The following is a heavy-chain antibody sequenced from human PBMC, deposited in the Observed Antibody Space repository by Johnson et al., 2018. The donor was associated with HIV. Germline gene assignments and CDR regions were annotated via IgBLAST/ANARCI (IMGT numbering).Heavy chain of an antibody. V-gene: IGHV3-30*04. Sequence: QMLLVESGGGVVQPGRSLRLSCAVSGFTFSSYAMHWVRQAPGKGLEWVALISYDGSNKYYADSVKGRFTISRDNAKNSLYLQMNSLKAEDTALYYCARDLDSSSSEDAFDIWGQGTMVTVSS. CDR3: ARDLDSSSSEDAFDI. CDR1: GFTFSSYA. CDR2: ISYDGSNK. D-gene: IGHD6-6*01. J-gene: IGHJ3*02.